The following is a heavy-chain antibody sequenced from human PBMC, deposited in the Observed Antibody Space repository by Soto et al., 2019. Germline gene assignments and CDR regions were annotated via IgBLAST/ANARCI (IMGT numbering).Heavy chain of an antibody. D-gene: IGHD6-13*01. CDR2: IYYSGST. V-gene: IGHV4-39*02. CDR3: AREGLADSSSWFPHYGMDV. J-gene: IGHJ6*02. Sequence: QLQLQESGPGLVKPSETLSLTCTVSGGSISSSSYYWGWIRQPPGKGLEWIGSIYYSGSTYYNPSLKSRVTISGDTSKNQFSLKLSSVTAADPAVYYCAREGLADSSSWFPHYGMDVWGQGTTVTVSS. CDR1: GGSISSSSYY.